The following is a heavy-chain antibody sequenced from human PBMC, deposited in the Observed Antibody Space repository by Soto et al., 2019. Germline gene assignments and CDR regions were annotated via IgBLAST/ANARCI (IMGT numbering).Heavy chain of an antibody. Sequence: EVQLVQSGAEVKKPGESLKISCKGSGYSFTSYWIGWVRQMPGKGLEWMGIIYPGDSDTRYSPSFQGQVTISADKSISPGYLQGSSLKASDTAMDYCAGGGSGWYGGYYFDYWGQGTLVTVSS. D-gene: IGHD6-19*01. V-gene: IGHV5-51*01. CDR1: GYSFTSYW. CDR2: IYPGDSDT. CDR3: AGGGSGWYGGYYFDY. J-gene: IGHJ4*02.